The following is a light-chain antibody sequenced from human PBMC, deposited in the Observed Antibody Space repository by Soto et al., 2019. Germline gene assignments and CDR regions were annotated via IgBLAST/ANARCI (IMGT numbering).Light chain of an antibody. CDR3: ISYTGSSTSYV. CDR1: SSDVGGYNS. V-gene: IGLV2-14*01. Sequence: QSALAQPASVSGSPGQSITISCTGTSSDVGGYNSVSWYQQHPGKAPKLLIYEVSNRPSGVSNRFSGSKSGNTASLTISGLQAEDEADYYCISYTGSSTSYVFGSGTKVTVL. J-gene: IGLJ1*01. CDR2: EVS.